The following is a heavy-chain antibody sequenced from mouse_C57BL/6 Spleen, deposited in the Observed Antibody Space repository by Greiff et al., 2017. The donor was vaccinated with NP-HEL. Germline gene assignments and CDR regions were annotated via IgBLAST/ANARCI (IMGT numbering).Heavy chain of an antibody. D-gene: IGHD2-5*01. CDR1: GFTFSSYG. CDR2: IRSGGSYT. J-gene: IGHJ3*01. CDR3: ARDSNWFAY. V-gene: IGHV5-6*01. Sequence: EVKLVESGGDLVKPGGSLKLSCAASGFTFSSYGMSWVRQTPDKRLEWVATIRSGGSYTYYPDSVKGRFTISRDNAKNTLYLQMSSLKSEDTAMYYCARDSNWFAYWGQGTLVTVSA.